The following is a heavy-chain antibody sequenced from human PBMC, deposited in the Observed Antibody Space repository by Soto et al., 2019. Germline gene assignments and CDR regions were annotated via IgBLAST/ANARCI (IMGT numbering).Heavy chain of an antibody. CDR2: ISAYNGNT. V-gene: IGHV1-18*01. CDR3: ARDPRRFLGVGSYFDY. D-gene: IGHD3-3*01. Sequence: ASVKVSCKASGYTFTSYGISWVRQAPGQGLEWMGWISAYNGNTNYAQKLQGRVTMTTDTSTSTAYMELRSLRSDDTAVYYCARDPRRFLGVGSYFDYRGQGTQVTVSS. J-gene: IGHJ4*02. CDR1: GYTFTSYG.